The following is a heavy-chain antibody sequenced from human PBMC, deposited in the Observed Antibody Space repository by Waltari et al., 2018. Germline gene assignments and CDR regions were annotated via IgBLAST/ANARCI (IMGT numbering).Heavy chain of an antibody. CDR2: IYSGGDA. J-gene: IGHJ4*02. D-gene: IGHD1-1*01. CDR1: GGSIKCQTYP. Sequence: QVLLQESGPGLVKPSQTLSLTCTVSGGSIKCQTYPWSCTRKPAGKGLEWIGRIYSGGDARYSPSLERRVAMSVDRSKNQFSLKIFAVTAADAAVYYCARGDERLERYHFDDWGQGTQVIVSS. V-gene: IGHV4-61*02. CDR3: ARGDERLERYHFDD.